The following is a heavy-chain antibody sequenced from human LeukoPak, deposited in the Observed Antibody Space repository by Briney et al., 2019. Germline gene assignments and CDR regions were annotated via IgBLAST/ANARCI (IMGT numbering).Heavy chain of an antibody. CDR1: GYSFTSYW. D-gene: IGHD1-26*01. V-gene: IGHV5-51*01. CDR3: ARLGISGSYLGALDY. J-gene: IGHJ4*02. CDR2: IYPGDSDT. Sequence: RGESLKISCKGSGYSFTSYWIGWVRQMPGKGLEWMGIIYPGDSDTRYSPSFQGQVTISADKSISTAYLQWSSLKASDTAMYYCARLGISGSYLGALDYWGQGTLVTVSS.